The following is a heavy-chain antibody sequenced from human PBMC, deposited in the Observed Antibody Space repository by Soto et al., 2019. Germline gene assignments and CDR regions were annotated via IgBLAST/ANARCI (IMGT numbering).Heavy chain of an antibody. V-gene: IGHV1-18*01. D-gene: IGHD2-15*01. J-gene: IGHJ5*02. CDR1: GYTFTSYG. CDR2: ISAYNGNT. Sequence: ASVKVSCKASGYTFTSYGIIWVRQAPGQGLEWMGWISAYNGNTNYAQKLQGRVTMTTDTSTSTAYMELRNLRSDDTAVYYCARDGYCSGGSCYNHWFDPWGQGTLVTVSS. CDR3: ARDGYCSGGSCYNHWFDP.